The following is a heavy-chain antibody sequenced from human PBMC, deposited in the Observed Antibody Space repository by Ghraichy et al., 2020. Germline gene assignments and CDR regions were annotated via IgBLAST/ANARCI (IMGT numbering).Heavy chain of an antibody. J-gene: IGHJ3*01. CDR2: ISKRNYNI. Sequence: ASVKVSCQVLGHPSSSYGISWVRQAPGQGLEWMGWISKRNYNINYAQKFRGRVTMTRDTSTSTAYMELRGLTSDDTAIYFCARFDSSGHYTESAFDVWGQGTMVIVSA. CDR1: GHPSSSYG. D-gene: IGHD3-22*01. V-gene: IGHV1-18*01. CDR3: ARFDSSGHYTESAFDV.